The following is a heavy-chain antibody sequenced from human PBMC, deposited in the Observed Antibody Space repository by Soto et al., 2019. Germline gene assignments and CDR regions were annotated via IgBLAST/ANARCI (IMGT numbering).Heavy chain of an antibody. J-gene: IGHJ5*01. V-gene: IGHV3-30*04. CDR2: TSFDGKNK. Sequence: GGSLRLSCAASGFTFSNFAMHWVRQAPGKGLEWVAATSFDGKNKDYADSVKGRFTISRDNSEKTLFLQMNSLRPEDTAVYYCARERAIAATGIFYSWGQGTLVTVS. CDR1: GFTFSNFA. CDR3: ARERAIAATGIFYS. D-gene: IGHD6-13*01.